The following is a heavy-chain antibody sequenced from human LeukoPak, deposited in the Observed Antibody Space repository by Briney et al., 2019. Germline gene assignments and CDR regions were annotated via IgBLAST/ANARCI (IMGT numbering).Heavy chain of an antibody. CDR3: ADPPNRDY. CDR1: GFTFSNYA. CDR2: IRQSGGIT. Sequence: PGGSLRLSCVASGFTFSNYAMSWVRQAPGKGLQWVSTIRQSGGITYYADSVKGRFTISRDNSKNTMYLQMNSLRAEDTAVYYCADPPNRDYWGQGTLVTVSS. V-gene: IGHV3-23*01. D-gene: IGHD4/OR15-4a*01. J-gene: IGHJ4*02.